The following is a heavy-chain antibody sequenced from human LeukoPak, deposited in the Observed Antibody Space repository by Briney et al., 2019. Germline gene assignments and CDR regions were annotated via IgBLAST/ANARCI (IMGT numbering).Heavy chain of an antibody. CDR2: IRYDGSNK. CDR3: AKDANLLLGDAEYFQH. J-gene: IGHJ1*01. D-gene: IGHD2-2*01. CDR1: GFTFSSYG. Sequence: PGGSLRLSCAASGFTFSSYGMHWVRQAPGKGLEWVAFIRYDGSNKYYADSVKGRFTISRDNSKNTLYLQMNSLRAEDTAVYYCAKDANLLLGDAEYFQHWGQGTLVTVSS. V-gene: IGHV3-30*02.